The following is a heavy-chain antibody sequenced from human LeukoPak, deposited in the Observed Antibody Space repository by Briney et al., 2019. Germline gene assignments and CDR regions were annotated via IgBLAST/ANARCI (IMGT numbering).Heavy chain of an antibody. V-gene: IGHV4-39*07. CDR2: IYHSGST. Sequence: SETLSLTCTVSGGSISSSSYYWGWIRQPPGKGLEWIGSIYHSGSTYYNPSLKSRVTISVDTSKNQFSLKLSSVTAADTAVYYCARADSGSFPLYYYYMDVWGKGTTVTVSS. J-gene: IGHJ6*03. CDR3: ARADSGSFPLYYYYMDV. D-gene: IGHD1-26*01. CDR1: GGSISSSSYY.